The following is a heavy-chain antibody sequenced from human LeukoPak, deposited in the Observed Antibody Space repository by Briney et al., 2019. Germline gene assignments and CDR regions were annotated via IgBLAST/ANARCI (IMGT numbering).Heavy chain of an antibody. CDR2: IKSKTDGGTT. V-gene: IGHV3-15*01. J-gene: IGHJ4*02. Sequence: GGSLRLSCAASGFTFSNAWMSWVRQAPGKGLEWVGRIKSKTDGGTTDYAAPVKGRFTISRDDSKNTLYLQMNSLKTEDTAVYYCTTGYDFWSGYPDLDYWGQGTLVTVSS. CDR3: TTGYDFWSGYPDLDY. CDR1: GFTFSNAW. D-gene: IGHD3-3*01.